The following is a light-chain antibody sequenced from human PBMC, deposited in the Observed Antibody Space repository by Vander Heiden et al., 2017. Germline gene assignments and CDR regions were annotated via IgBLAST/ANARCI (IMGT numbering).Light chain of an antibody. V-gene: IGKV2-28*01. CDR2: LGS. Sequence: DIVMTQSPLSLPVTPGEPASISCRSSQSLLHSNGYNSLEWYLQKPGQSPQLLIYLGSNRASGVPDRFSGSGSGTDFTLKISRVEAEDVGVYYCMQALQTPITFGQGTRLDIK. J-gene: IGKJ5*01. CDR1: QSLLHSNGYNS. CDR3: MQALQTPIT.